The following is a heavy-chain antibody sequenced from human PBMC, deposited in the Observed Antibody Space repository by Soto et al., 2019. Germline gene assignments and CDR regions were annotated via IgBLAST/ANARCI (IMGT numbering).Heavy chain of an antibody. CDR2: IVPIFGTP. D-gene: IGHD3-22*01. CDR1: GGSFGSDT. V-gene: IGHV1-69*01. CDR3: ARPTSGYYHDAFDV. J-gene: IGHJ3*01. Sequence: QVPLMQSGGEVKKPGSSVKVSCKASGGSFGSDTVSWLRQAPGQGLEWMGGIVPIFGTPNYAQKFQGRVTIIADESTNTAYMELSSLTSEDSAVYFCARPTSGYYHDAFDVWGQGTMVTVSS.